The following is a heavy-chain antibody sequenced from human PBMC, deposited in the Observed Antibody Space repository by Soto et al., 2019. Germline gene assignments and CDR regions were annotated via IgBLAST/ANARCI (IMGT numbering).Heavy chain of an antibody. J-gene: IGHJ5*02. CDR2: IYPVDSDD. Sequence: GESLTISCKGSGYSFTSYWIGWVRQMPGKGLEWMGIIYPVDSDDRYSPSFEGQVTISVDKSNNTAFLRWDKLKTSDTATYFCARRAFDPSGHYYPYDWFDPWGQGSQVTVSS. CDR1: GYSFTSYW. D-gene: IGHD3-22*01. V-gene: IGHV5-51*01. CDR3: ARRAFDPSGHYYPYDWFDP.